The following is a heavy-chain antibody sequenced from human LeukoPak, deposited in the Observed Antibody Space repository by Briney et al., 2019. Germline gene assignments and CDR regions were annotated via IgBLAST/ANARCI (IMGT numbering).Heavy chain of an antibody. CDR1: GGSISSYY. Sequence: SETLSLTCTVSGGSISSYYWSWIRQPPGKVLEWIGYIYYSGTTNYNPSLKSRVTISVDTSKNQFSLKLSFVTAADTAVYYCARGVYIAAAQYGYWGQGTLVTVSP. D-gene: IGHD6-13*01. CDR2: IYYSGTT. CDR3: ARGVYIAAAQYGY. J-gene: IGHJ4*02. V-gene: IGHV4-59*01.